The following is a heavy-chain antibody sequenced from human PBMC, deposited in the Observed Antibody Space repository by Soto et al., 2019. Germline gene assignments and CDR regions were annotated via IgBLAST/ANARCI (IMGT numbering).Heavy chain of an antibody. J-gene: IGHJ4*02. D-gene: IGHD3-3*01. V-gene: IGHV3-48*01. CDR3: ARDKQIFGVVITTFDY. CDR2: ISSSSSTI. Sequence: PGGSLRLSCAASGFTFSSYSMNWVRQAPGKGLEWVSYISSSSSTIYYADSVKGRFTISRDNAKNSLYLQMNSLRAEDTAVYYCARDKQIFGVVITTFDYWGQGTLVTVSS. CDR1: GFTFSSYS.